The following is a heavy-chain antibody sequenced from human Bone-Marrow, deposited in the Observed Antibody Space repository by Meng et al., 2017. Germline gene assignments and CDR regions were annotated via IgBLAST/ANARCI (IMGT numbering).Heavy chain of an antibody. CDR2: ISAYNGNT. CDR3: ARDQDYVDY. J-gene: IGHJ4*02. V-gene: IGHV1-18*01. CDR1: GYTFTSYD. D-gene: IGHD3-16*01. Sequence: QVPLVQSGAVFKKPAASVKVSCKASGYTFTSYDINWVRQATGQGLDWMGWISAYNGNTNYAQKLQGRVTMTTYTSTSTAYMELRSLRSDDTAVYYCARDQDYVDYWGQGTLVTVSS.